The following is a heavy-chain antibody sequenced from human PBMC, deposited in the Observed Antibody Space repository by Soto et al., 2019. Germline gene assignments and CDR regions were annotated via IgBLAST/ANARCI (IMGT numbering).Heavy chain of an antibody. CDR3: AREVPDHSGMDI. Sequence: VQLVQSGAEIGRPGSSVKVSCKVSGGSFSNSALSWVRQAPGQGLEWMGAIIPMFGTANYDQTFQGRVTITADETTSTTYLEFSSLRFEDTAVYYCAREVPDHSGMDIWGQGTTVIVSS. CDR2: IIPMFGTA. V-gene: IGHV1-69*01. CDR1: GGSFSNSA. J-gene: IGHJ6*02.